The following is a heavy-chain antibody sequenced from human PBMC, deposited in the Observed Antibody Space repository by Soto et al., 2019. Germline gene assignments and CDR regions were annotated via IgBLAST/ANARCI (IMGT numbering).Heavy chain of an antibody. CDR2: IKSKTDGGTT. J-gene: IGHJ4*02. Sequence: EVQLVESGGGLVKPGGSLRLSCAASGFTFSNAWMSWVRQAPGKGLEWVGRIKSKTDGGTTDYAAPVKGRFTISRDDSKNTLYLQMNSLKTEDTAVYYCTAFGTAMATDFDYWGQGTLVTVSS. D-gene: IGHD5-18*01. V-gene: IGHV3-15*01. CDR1: GFTFSNAW. CDR3: TAFGTAMATDFDY.